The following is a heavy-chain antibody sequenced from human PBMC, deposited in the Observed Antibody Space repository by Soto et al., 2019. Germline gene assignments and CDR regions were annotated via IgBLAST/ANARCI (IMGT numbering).Heavy chain of an antibody. Sequence: QVQLQQWGAGLLKPSETLSLTCAVYGGSFSGYYWSWIRQPPGKGLEWIGEINHSGSTHYNPSLQIRVTLSVDTSKNQFSLKLSSVTAADTAVYYCARGLNTMVRGVTIDYWGQGTLVTVSS. V-gene: IGHV4-34*01. J-gene: IGHJ4*02. D-gene: IGHD3-10*01. CDR3: ARGLNTMVRGVTIDY. CDR1: GGSFSGYY. CDR2: INHSGST.